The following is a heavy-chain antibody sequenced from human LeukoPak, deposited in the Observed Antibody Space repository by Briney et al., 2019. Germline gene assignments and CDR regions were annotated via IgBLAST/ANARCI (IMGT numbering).Heavy chain of an antibody. V-gene: IGHV3-21*01. D-gene: IGHD3-3*01. CDR2: ISSSSSYI. CDR3: ARESRITIFGVVISYFDY. CDR1: GFTFSSYG. J-gene: IGHJ4*02. Sequence: GGTLRLSCAASGFTFSSYGMSWVRQAPGKGLEWVSSISSSSSYIYYADSVKGRFTISRDNAKNSLYLQMNSLRAEDTAVYYCARESRITIFGVVISYFDYWGQGTLVTVSS.